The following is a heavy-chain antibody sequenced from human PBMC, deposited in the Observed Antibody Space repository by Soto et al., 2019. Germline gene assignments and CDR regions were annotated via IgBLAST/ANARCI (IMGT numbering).Heavy chain of an antibody. CDR1: GFVFKNFA. Sequence: PGGSLRLSCVGSGFVFKNFAINWVRQPPGKGLEWVSVSRGTGLNTYYAASVKGRFNISRDNSKNTVYLQMDSLKVEDTAVYYCSKRASPANIDNWFDPWGPGTQVTVSS. CDR2: SRGTGLNT. V-gene: IGHV3-23*01. CDR3: SKRASPANIDNWFDP. J-gene: IGHJ5*02.